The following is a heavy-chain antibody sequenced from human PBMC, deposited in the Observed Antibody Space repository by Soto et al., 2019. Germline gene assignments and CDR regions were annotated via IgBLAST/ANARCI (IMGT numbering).Heavy chain of an antibody. Sequence: GGSLRLSCAVSGFTFSNYALSWVHQAPGKGLEWVSAISGSGGSTYYADSVKGRFTISRDNSKNTLYLQMNSLRAEDTAVYYCATRAYYYDSSGYFDYWGQGTLVTVSS. CDR1: GFTFSNYA. CDR3: ATRAYYYDSSGYFDY. D-gene: IGHD3-22*01. J-gene: IGHJ4*02. CDR2: ISGSGGST. V-gene: IGHV3-23*01.